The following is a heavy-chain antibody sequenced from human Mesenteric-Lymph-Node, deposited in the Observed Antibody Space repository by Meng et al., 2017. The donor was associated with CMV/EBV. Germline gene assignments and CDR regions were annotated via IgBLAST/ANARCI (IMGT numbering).Heavy chain of an antibody. CDR3: ARVYNWFDP. CDR2: IYSSGST. V-gene: IGHV4-39*07. J-gene: IGHJ5*02. Sequence: SETLSLTCTVSGGPISSSSYYWGWIRQPPGKGLEWIGSIYSSGSTYYNPSLKSRVTISVDTSKNQFSLKLSSVTAADTAVYYCARVYNWFDPWGQGTLVTVSS. CDR1: GGPISSSSYY.